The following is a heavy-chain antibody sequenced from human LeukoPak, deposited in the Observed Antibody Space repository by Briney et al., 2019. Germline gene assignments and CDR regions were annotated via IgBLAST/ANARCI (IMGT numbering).Heavy chain of an antibody. Sequence: PGGSLRLSCAAPGFTFSSYAMSWVRQAPGKGLEWVSAISGSGGSTYYADSVKGRFTISRDNSKNTLYLQMNSLRAEDTAVYYCAKSASRDYGGNSYWFDPWGQGTLVTVSS. D-gene: IGHD4-23*01. J-gene: IGHJ5*02. CDR1: GFTFSSYA. CDR3: AKSASRDYGGNSYWFDP. V-gene: IGHV3-23*01. CDR2: ISGSGGST.